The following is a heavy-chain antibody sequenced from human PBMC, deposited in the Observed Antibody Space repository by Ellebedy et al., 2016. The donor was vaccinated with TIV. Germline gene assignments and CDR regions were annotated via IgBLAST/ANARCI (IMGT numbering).Heavy chain of an antibody. CDR2: ISYDGSNK. V-gene: IGHV3-30-3*01. J-gene: IGHJ5*02. D-gene: IGHD6-6*01. Sequence: GGSLRLXCAASGFTFSSYAMHWVRQAPGKGLEWVAVISYDGSNKYYADSVKGRFTISRDNSKNTLYLQMNSLRAEDTAVYYCARAYSSSSGTWFDPWGQGTLVTVSS. CDR1: GFTFSSYA. CDR3: ARAYSSSSGTWFDP.